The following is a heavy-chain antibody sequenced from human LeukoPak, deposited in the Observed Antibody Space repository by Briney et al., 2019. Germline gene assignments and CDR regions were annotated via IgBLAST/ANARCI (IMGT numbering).Heavy chain of an antibody. CDR1: GGTFSSYV. Sequence: GASVKVSCKASGGTFSSYVISWVRQAPGQGLEWMGGIIPIFGTANYAQKFQGRVTITADKSTSTAYMELSSLRSEDTAVYYCASRVAPYYGSGSYYKVHYYYYYTDVWGKGTTVTISS. J-gene: IGHJ6*03. CDR3: ASRVAPYYGSGSYYKVHYYYYYTDV. CDR2: IIPIFGTA. D-gene: IGHD3-10*01. V-gene: IGHV1-69*06.